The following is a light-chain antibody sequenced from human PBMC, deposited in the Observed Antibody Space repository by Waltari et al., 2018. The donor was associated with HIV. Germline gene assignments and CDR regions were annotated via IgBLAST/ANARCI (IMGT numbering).Light chain of an antibody. Sequence: QSVLTQPPSASGTPGQRVTISCSGGISSIARRSFNWYHQLPGAAPKLYIYRTDQRPSGGPDRFAGSKSGTSGPLAINGLQSEDEGDYYCAIWDDRLSGVLFGGGTRLTVL. J-gene: IGLJ3*02. V-gene: IGLV1-44*01. CDR2: RTD. CDR3: AIWDDRLSGVL. CDR1: ISSIARRS.